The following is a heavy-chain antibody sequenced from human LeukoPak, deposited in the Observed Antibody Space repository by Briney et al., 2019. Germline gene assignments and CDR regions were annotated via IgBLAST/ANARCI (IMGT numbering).Heavy chain of an antibody. CDR1: GYTFTSYD. V-gene: IGHV1-2*02. CDR3: AYYDYNIYPY. J-gene: IGHJ4*02. D-gene: IGHD5-12*01. CDR2: MNPNSGGT. Sequence: ASVKVSCKASGYTFTSYDINWVRQATGQGLEWMGWMNPNSGGTIYARNFRGRVTMTRDTSIATVYLELRSLRSDDAAVYYCAYYDYNIYPYWGQGTLVTVSS.